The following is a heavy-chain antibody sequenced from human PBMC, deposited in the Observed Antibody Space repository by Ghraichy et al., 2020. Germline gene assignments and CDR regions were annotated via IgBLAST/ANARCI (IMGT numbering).Heavy chain of an antibody. CDR3: ARDHIVGASFDY. V-gene: IGHV3-21*06. D-gene: IGHD1-26*01. J-gene: IGHJ4*01. CDR2: ISTGSSYM. Sequence: LSLTCAASGFIFSSYTMSWVRQAPGKGLEWVSSISTGSSYMYYADSVKGRFTISRDNARNSLYLQMNGLRAEDTAVYYCARDHIVGASFDYWGHGTLVTVSS. CDR1: GFIFSSYT.